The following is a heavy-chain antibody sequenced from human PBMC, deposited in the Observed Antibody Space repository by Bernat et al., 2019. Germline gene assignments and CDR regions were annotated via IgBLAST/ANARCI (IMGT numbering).Heavy chain of an antibody. V-gene: IGHV3-23*04. D-gene: IGHD3-9*01. Sequence: EVQLVESGGGLVQPGGSLRPSCAASGFTFSSYAMSWVRQAPGKGLEWVSAISGSGGSTYYAASVKGRFTISIDNSKNTLYLQMNSLRAEDTAVYYCAKDSVRGVTIDRLNYYCYGMDVWGQGTTVTVSS. J-gene: IGHJ6*02. CDR2: ISGSGGST. CDR1: GFTFSSYA. CDR3: AKDSVRGVTIDRLNYYCYGMDV.